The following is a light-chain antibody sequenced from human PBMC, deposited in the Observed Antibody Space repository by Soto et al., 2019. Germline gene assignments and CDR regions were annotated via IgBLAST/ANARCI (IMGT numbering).Light chain of an antibody. Sequence: EIVLTQSPGTLSLSPGERATLSCRASQNVGSRYLAWYQQKPGQAPRLLIYGTSNRATGISDRFSGSGSGTEFTLTISSLQSEDFAVYYCQQYNNWPPITFGQGTRLDIK. CDR3: QQYNNWPPIT. CDR1: QNVGSRY. V-gene: IGKV3D-15*01. CDR2: GTS. J-gene: IGKJ5*01.